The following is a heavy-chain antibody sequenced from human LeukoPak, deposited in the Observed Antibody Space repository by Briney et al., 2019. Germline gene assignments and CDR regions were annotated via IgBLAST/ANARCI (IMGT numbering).Heavy chain of an antibody. D-gene: IGHD2/OR15-2a*01. V-gene: IGHV4-4*07. CDR1: GGYTGSHY. CDR2: ISPSGTT. Sequence: PSETLSLTCTVSGGYTGSHYWSWIRQPAGKGLEWIGRISPSGTTHYNPSLGSRVTMSVDTSKNYFSLRLSSVTAADTAVYYCARDFYASGFYFWFDPWGQGMLATVSS. J-gene: IGHJ5*02. CDR3: ARDFYASGFYFWFDP.